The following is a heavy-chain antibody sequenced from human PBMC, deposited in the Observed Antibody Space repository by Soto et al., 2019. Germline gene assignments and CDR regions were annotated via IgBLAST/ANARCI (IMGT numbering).Heavy chain of an antibody. J-gene: IGHJ4*02. Sequence: GGSLRLSGAASGFTFSSYCMNWVRQAPCKGLEWVAVISYDENNKYYADSVKGRFTISRDNSKNTLYLQMNSLRAEDTAVYYCAKVLNGDLDYLGQGTLVTVSS. V-gene: IGHV3-30*18. D-gene: IGHD7-27*01. CDR1: GFTFSSYC. CDR2: ISYDENNK. CDR3: AKVLNGDLDY.